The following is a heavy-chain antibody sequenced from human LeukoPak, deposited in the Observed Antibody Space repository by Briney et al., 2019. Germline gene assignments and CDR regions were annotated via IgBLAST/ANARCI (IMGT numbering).Heavy chain of an antibody. CDR2: ISDSGTTV. V-gene: IGHV3-11*04. CDR3: ARDVGADF. Sequence: GGSLRLSCAASGFTFTDFYMTWIRQAPGKGLQWVAYISDSGTTVDYADSVKGRFSISRDNTENSLYLQMNSLRVEDTGFYYCARDVGADFWGQGTLVTVSS. CDR1: GFTFTDFY. J-gene: IGHJ4*02. D-gene: IGHD1-26*01.